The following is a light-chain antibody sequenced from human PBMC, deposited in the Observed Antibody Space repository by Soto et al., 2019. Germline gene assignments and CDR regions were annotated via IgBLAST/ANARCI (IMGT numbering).Light chain of an antibody. CDR2: RNS. CDR1: SSNIGSNY. V-gene: IGLV1-47*01. J-gene: IGLJ2*01. Sequence: QSVLTQPPSASGTPGQRVTISCSGSSSNIGSNYVFWYQQLPGTAPKVLMYRNSQRPSGVPDRFSGSKSGTSASLAISGLRSVDEADYYCASWDDSLSGFVVFGGGTKLTVL. CDR3: ASWDDSLSGFVV.